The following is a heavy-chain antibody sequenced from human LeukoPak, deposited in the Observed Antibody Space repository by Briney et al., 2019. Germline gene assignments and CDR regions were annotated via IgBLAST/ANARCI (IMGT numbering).Heavy chain of an antibody. CDR1: GFSFRRYG. CDR2: ISYDGSHK. V-gene: IGHV3-30-3*01. D-gene: IGHD3-10*01. Sequence: PGRSLILSCAASGFSFRRYGMHWVRRAPGKGLGWVAVISYDGSHKYYADSVKGRFTISRDNSKDTLYLQMNSLRADDTALYYCARDVGWAAGSYYYFDSWDQGTLITVSS. J-gene: IGHJ4*02. CDR3: ARDVGWAAGSYYYFDS.